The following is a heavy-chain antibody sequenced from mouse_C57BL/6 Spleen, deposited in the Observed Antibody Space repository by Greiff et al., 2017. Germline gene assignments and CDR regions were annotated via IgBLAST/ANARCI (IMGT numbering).Heavy chain of an antibody. CDR3: ARDWDGYYCDY. V-gene: IGHV1-54*01. CDR2: INPGSGGT. J-gene: IGHJ2*01. D-gene: IGHD4-1*01. Sequence: VQLQQSGAELVRPGTSVKVSCKASGYAFTNYLIEWVKQRPGQGLEWIGVINPGSGGTNYNEKFKGKATLTADKSSSTAYMQLSSLTSEDSAVYFCARDWDGYYCDYWGQGTTLTVSS. CDR1: GYAFTNYL.